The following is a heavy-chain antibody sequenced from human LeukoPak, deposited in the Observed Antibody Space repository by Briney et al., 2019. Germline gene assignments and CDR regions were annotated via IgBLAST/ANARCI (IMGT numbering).Heavy chain of an antibody. CDR1: GFTFKNHA. CDR2: IRASGDTT. D-gene: IGHD4-17*01. CDR3: AKNRGDYDPEYFQH. Sequence: PGGSLRLSCAASGFTFKNHAMSWVRQAPGKGLEWVSNIRASGDTTFYADSVKGRFTISRDNSKNTVYLQMNSVRAEDTAVYYCAKNRGDYDPEYFQHWGLGTLVTVSS. V-gene: IGHV3-23*01. J-gene: IGHJ1*01.